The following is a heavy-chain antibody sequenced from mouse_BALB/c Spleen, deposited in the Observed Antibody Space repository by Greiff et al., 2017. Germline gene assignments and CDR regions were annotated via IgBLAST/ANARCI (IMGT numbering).Heavy chain of an antibody. CDR1: GYTFTSYW. V-gene: IGHV1S81*02. CDR3: ARSLITTVVAPYYFDY. J-gene: IGHJ2*01. D-gene: IGHD1-1*01. CDR2: INPSNGRT. Sequence: QVQLKQPGAELVKPGASVKLSCKASGYTFTSYWMHWVKQRPGQGLEWIGEINPSNGRTNYNEKFKSKATLTVDKSSSTAYMQLSSLTSEDSAVYYCARSLITTVVAPYYFDYWGQGTTLTVSS.